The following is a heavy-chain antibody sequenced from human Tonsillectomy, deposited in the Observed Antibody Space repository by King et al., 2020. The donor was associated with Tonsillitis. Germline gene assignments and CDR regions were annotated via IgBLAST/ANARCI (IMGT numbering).Heavy chain of an antibody. V-gene: IGHV1-24*01. CDR3: ATISSYMIGADYFDI. Sequence: QLVQSGAEVKKPGASVKISCKVSGYTLSELSMHWVRQAPGKGLEWMGGFDPENGETIHAQKFQGRVTMTEDTSTDTVYMELSSLRSEDTAVLYCATISSYMIGADYFDIWGRGKMVTVPS. J-gene: IGHJ3*02. CDR2: FDPENGET. D-gene: IGHD3-22*01. CDR1: GYTLSELS.